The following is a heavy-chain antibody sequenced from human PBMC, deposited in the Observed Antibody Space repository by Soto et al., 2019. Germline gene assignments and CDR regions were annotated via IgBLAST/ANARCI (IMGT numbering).Heavy chain of an antibody. Sequence: EVQLVESGGGLVKPGGSLRLSCAASGFTFSSYSMNWVRQAPGKGLEWVSSISSSSSYIYYADSVKGRFTISRDNAKNSLYLQMNSLRAEDTAVYYCARVIAAAGHNWFDPWGQGTLVTVSS. CDR2: ISSSSSYI. D-gene: IGHD6-13*01. CDR1: GFTFSSYS. V-gene: IGHV3-21*01. CDR3: ARVIAAAGHNWFDP. J-gene: IGHJ5*02.